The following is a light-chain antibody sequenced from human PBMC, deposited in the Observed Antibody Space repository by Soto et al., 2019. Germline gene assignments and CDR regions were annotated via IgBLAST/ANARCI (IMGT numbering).Light chain of an antibody. CDR2: STN. V-gene: IGLV8-61*01. CDR1: SGSVSTSYY. Sequence: QTVVTQEPSFSVSPGGTVTLTCGLNSGSVSTSYYPSWYQQTPGQAPRTLIYSTNTRSSGVPDRFSGSILGNKAALTITGAKADDESDYYCVLYLGSGIQVFGGGTKLTVL. J-gene: IGLJ3*02. CDR3: VLYLGSGIQV.